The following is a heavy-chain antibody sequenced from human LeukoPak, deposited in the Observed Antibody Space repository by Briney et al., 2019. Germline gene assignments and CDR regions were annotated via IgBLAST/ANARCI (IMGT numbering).Heavy chain of an antibody. CDR1: GYTFTSYY. D-gene: IGHD3-10*01. CDR2: INPSGGST. CDR3: ARDLEYYGSGGPFDY. V-gene: IGHV1-46*01. Sequence: ASVKVSCKASGYTFTSYYIHWVRQAPGQGLEWMGIINPSGGSTSYAQKFQGRVTMTRDTSTSTVYMELSSLRSEDTAVYYCARDLEYYGSGGPFDYWGQGTLVTVSS. J-gene: IGHJ4*02.